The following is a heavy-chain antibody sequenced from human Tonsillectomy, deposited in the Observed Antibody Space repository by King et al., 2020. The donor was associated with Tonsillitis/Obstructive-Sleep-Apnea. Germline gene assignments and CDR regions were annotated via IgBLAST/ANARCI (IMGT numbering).Heavy chain of an antibody. Sequence: VQLVESGGGVVQPGRSLRLSCAASGFTFSSYGMHWVRQAPGKGLEWVAVISYDGSNEYYADSVKGRFTISRDNSKNTLYLQMNSLRAEDTAVYHCAKERGHYDCSGNDYWGQGTLVTVSS. CDR3: AKERGHYDCSGNDY. CDR1: GFTFSSYG. V-gene: IGHV3-30*18. CDR2: ISYDGSNE. J-gene: IGHJ4*02. D-gene: IGHD3-22*01.